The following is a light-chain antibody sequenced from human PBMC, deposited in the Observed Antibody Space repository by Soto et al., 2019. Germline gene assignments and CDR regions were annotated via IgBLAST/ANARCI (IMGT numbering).Light chain of an antibody. J-gene: IGKJ5*01. V-gene: IGKV3-15*01. CDR1: QSVTHN. CDR3: QQHNNWHPST. Sequence: DRVMTQSPDTLSASPGKRLSLSCGASQSVTHNLAWYLKNPVQAPGLPXYDKSSRAPGVPASFSGSGTGTDFTLTINILQSEDVGVYYCQQHNNWHPSTFGQGTRLDIK. CDR2: DKS.